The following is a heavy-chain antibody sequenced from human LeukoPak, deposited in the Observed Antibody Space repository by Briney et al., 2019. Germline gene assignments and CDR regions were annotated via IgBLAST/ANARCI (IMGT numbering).Heavy chain of an antibody. CDR1: GGSISSYY. D-gene: IGHD6-19*01. V-gene: IGHV4-59*01. CDR3: ARDSSGWTVEYSDY. J-gene: IGHJ4*02. CDR2: IYYSGST. Sequence: SETLSLTCTVSGGSISSYYWSWIRQPPGKGLEWIGYIYYSGSTNYNPSLKSRVTISVDTSKNQFSLKLSSVTAADTAVYYCARDSSGWTVEYSDYWGQGTLVTVSS.